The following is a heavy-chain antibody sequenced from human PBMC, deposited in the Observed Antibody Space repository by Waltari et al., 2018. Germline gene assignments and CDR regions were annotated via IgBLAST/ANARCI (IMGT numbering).Heavy chain of an antibody. CDR3: AKWVVATGGSYFDS. D-gene: IGHD2-15*01. J-gene: IGHJ4*02. CDR2: TKNKANTYGT. Sequence: EVQLVESGGGLVQPGGSLRLSCTSSGFTFSAHYLPWVRQTPGKGLEWVGLTKNKANTYGTEYAESVKGRFTISRDDSNNSLYLQMNNLKTEDTAVYYCAKWVVATGGSYFDSWGQGILVTVSS. V-gene: IGHV3-72*01. CDR1: GFTFSAHY.